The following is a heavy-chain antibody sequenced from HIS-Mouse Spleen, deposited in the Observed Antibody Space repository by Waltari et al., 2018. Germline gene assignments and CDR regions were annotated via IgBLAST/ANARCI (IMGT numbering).Heavy chain of an antibody. CDR2: INHSGST. V-gene: IGHV4-38-2*02. CDR3: AREPHLQLELAFDI. J-gene: IGHJ3*02. Sequence: QVQLQESGPGLVKPSETLSLTCTVSGYSISSGYYWGWIRQPPGKGLEWIGSINHSGSTYYTPSLKSRVTISVDTSKNQFSLKLSSVTAADTAVYYCAREPHLQLELAFDIWGQGTMVTVSS. CDR1: GYSISSGYY. D-gene: IGHD1-1*01.